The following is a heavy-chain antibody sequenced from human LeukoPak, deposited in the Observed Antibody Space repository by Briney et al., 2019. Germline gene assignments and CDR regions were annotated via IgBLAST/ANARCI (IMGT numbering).Heavy chain of an antibody. CDR2: IRYDGSNK. CDR1: GFTFSSYG. J-gene: IGHJ4*02. D-gene: IGHD3-10*01. CDR3: AKDGASSGLGMVRGLPPGYFDY. Sequence: PGGSLRLSCAASGFTFSSYGMHWVRQAPGKGLEWVAFIRYDGSNKYYADSVKGRFTISRDNSKNTLYLQMNSLRAEDTAVYYCAKDGASSGLGMVRGLPPGYFDYWGQGTLVTVSS. V-gene: IGHV3-30*02.